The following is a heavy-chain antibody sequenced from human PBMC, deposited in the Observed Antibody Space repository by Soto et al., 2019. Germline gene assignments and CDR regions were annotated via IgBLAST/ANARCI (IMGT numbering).Heavy chain of an antibody. CDR3: ARDWAEGSSWSLNWFDP. J-gene: IGHJ5*02. Sequence: SQTLSLTCAISGDSVSSNSAAWNWIRQSPSRGLEWLGRTYYRSKWYNDYAVSVKSRITINPDTSKNQSSLQLNSVTPEDTAVYCCARDWAEGSSWSLNWFDPWGQGTLVTVSS. V-gene: IGHV6-1*01. CDR1: GDSVSSNSAA. CDR2: TYYRSKWYN. D-gene: IGHD6-13*01.